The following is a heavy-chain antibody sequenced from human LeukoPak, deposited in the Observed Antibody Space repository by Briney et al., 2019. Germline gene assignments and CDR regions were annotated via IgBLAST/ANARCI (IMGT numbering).Heavy chain of an antibody. V-gene: IGHV1-69-2*01. CDR1: GYSFSDNY. CDR3: AKDAKYYYYGMDV. CDR2: VDPENGQT. J-gene: IGHJ6*02. Sequence: ASVKVSCKASGYSFSDNYMNWVQQAPGKGLEWMGRVDPENGQTIYAQKFQGRITMTADTSIDTAYMELSSLRSEDTAVYYCAKDAKYYYYGMDVWGQGTTVTVSS.